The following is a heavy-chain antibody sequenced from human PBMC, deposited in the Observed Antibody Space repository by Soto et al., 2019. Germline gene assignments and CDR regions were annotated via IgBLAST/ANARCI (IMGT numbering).Heavy chain of an antibody. J-gene: IGHJ6*02. D-gene: IGHD6-13*01. CDR3: ARGSSSSWYSHGGFRGMDV. CDR1: GFTFSSYS. Sequence: PGGSLRLSCAASGFTFSSYSMNWVRQAPGKGLEWVSYISSSSSTIYYADSVKGRFTISRDNAKNSLYLQMNSLRDEDTAVYYCARGSSSSWYSHGGFRGMDVWGPATTVTVSS. V-gene: IGHV3-48*02. CDR2: ISSSSSTI.